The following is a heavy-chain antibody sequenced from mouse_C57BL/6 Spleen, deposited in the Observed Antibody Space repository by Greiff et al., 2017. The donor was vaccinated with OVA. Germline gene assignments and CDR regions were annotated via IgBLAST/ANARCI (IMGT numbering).Heavy chain of an antibody. D-gene: IGHD2-2*01. Sequence: QVQLQQPGAELVMPGASVKLSCKASGYTFTSYWMHWVKQRPGQGLEWIGEIDPSDSYTNYNQKFKGKSTLTVDKSSSTAYMQLSSLTSEDSAVYYGARTVTDYFDYWGQGTTLTVSS. CDR1: GYTFTSYW. V-gene: IGHV1-69*01. J-gene: IGHJ2*01. CDR2: IDPSDSYT. CDR3: ARTVTDYFDY.